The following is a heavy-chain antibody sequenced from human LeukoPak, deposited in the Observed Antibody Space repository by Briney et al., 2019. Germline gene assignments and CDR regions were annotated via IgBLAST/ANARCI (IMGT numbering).Heavy chain of an antibody. D-gene: IGHD6-13*01. CDR3: ARVGGSIAAAGPFDY. V-gene: IGHV3-30-3*01. Sequence: GGSLRLSCAASGFTFSSYAMHWVRQAPGKGLEWVAVISYDGSNKYYADSVKGRFTISRDNSKNTLYLQMNSLRAEDTAVYYCARVGGSIAAAGPFDYWGQGALVTVSS. CDR2: ISYDGSNK. J-gene: IGHJ4*02. CDR1: GFTFSSYA.